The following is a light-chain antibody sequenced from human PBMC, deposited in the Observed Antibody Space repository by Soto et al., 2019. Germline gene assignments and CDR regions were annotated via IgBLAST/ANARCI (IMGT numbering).Light chain of an antibody. CDR1: RSDVGGYNY. CDR3: FSYSTSRARI. Sequence: QSALTQPASVSGSPGQSITISCTGTRSDVGGYNYVSWYKQRPGKAPKLMIYDVSHRPSGVSNRFFGSKSGNTASLIISGLQAEDEADYYCFSYSTSRARIFGGGTKLTVL. J-gene: IGLJ2*01. V-gene: IGLV2-14*01. CDR2: DVS.